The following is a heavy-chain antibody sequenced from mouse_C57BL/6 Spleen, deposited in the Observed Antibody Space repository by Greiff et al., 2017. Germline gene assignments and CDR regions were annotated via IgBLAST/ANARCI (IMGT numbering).Heavy chain of an antibody. CDR3: ARPGLGGYYFDY. V-gene: IGHV1-82*01. D-gene: IGHD2-13*01. CDR2: IYPGDGDT. J-gene: IGHJ2*01. Sequence: QVQLKESGPELVKPGASVKISCKASGYAFSSSWMNWVKQRPGKGLEWIGRIYPGDGDTNYNGKFKGKATLTADESSSTAYMQLSSLTSEDSAVYFCARPGLGGYYFDYWGQGTTLTVSS. CDR1: GYAFSSSW.